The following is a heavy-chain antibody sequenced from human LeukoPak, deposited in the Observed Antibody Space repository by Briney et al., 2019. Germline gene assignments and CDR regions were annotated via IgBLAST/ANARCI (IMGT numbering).Heavy chain of an antibody. CDR3: ARHLQPGSEELDY. Sequence: GESLKISCKGSGYSFTTYWIGWVRQMPGKGLEWMGIIYPGDSDTRYSPSFQGQVTISTDKSISTAYLQWSSLKASDTAIYYCARHLQPGSEELDYWGQGTLVTVSS. CDR1: GYSFTTYW. J-gene: IGHJ4*02. CDR2: IYPGDSDT. D-gene: IGHD3-10*01. V-gene: IGHV5-51*01.